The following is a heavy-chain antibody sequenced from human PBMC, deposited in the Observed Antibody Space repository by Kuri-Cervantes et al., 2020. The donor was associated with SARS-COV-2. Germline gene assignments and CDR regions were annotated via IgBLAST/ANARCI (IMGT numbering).Heavy chain of an antibody. CDR2: IYHSGST. V-gene: IGHV4-4*02. J-gene: IGHJ5*02. Sequence: VSGGPIGSTYWRWIRQPPGKGLEWIWEIYHSGSTNYNPSLKSRVTISVDKSKNQFSLKLSSVTAADTAVYYCARVYGGDYFSWFDPWGQGTLVTVSS. CDR3: ARVYGGDYFSWFDP. CDR1: GGPIGSTY. D-gene: IGHD4-17*01.